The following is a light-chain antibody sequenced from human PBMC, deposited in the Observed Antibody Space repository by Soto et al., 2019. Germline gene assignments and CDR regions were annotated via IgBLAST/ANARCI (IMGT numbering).Light chain of an antibody. CDR2: EVT. V-gene: IGLV2-8*01. CDR3: SSFAGFNNFYV. J-gene: IGLJ1*01. Sequence: LTQPPSASGSPGQSVTISCTGTSSDVGGYNHVSWYQQHPSKAPKLVIYEVTKRPSGVPDRFSGSKSGNTASLTVSGLQAEDEADYYCSSFAGFNNFYVFGTGTKVTVL. CDR1: SSDVGGYNH.